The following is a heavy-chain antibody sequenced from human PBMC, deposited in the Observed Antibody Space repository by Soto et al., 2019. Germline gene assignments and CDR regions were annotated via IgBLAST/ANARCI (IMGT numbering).Heavy chain of an antibody. Sequence: PSETLSLTCTVSGGSISSYYWSWIRQPPGKGLEWIGYIYYSGSTNYNPSLKSRVTISVDTSKNQYSLKLSYVTAADTAVYYCARGGGYCSGGSCLDAFDIWGQGTMVTVSS. V-gene: IGHV4-59*12. D-gene: IGHD2-15*01. CDR2: IYYSGST. CDR1: GGSISSYY. J-gene: IGHJ3*02. CDR3: ARGGGYCSGGSCLDAFDI.